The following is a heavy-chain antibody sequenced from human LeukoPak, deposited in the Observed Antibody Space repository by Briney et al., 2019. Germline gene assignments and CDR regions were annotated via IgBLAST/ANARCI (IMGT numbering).Heavy chain of an antibody. CDR3: VRRNYYFDY. CDR1: GGSISDSSSY. CDR2: IYYSGST. V-gene: IGHV4-39*01. J-gene: IGHJ4*02. Sequence: PSKTLSLTCTVSGGSISDSSSYWGWIRQPPGKGLEWVASIYYSGSTYYNPSLKSRVSISVDTSKNQFSLKLSSVTAADTAVYYCVRRNYYFDYWGQGTLVTVSS.